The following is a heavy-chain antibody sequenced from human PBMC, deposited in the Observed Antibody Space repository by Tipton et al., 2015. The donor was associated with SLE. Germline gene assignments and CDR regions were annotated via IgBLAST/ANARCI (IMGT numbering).Heavy chain of an antibody. V-gene: IGHV4-61*09. J-gene: IGHJ2*01. Sequence: TLSLTCTVSGGSIITGSFYWSWIRQPAGKGLEWIGHIYSSGSTNYNPSLRSRVTISVDTSENQFSLRLNSVTAADTAVYYCARGRWYFDLWGRGTLVTVSS. CDR2: IYSSGST. CDR3: ARGRWYFDL. CDR1: GGSIITGSFY.